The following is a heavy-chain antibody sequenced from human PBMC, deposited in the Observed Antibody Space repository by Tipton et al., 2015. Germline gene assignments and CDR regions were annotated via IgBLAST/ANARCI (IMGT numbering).Heavy chain of an antibody. Sequence: TLSLTCSVSGGSVTSGSYYWSWIRQPPGKGLEWIGYISYTETSHYNPSLKSRVTISVDTSKNQFSLKLRSVTAADTALYYCARVTVDYGDYVGAFDIWGQGTMVTVSS. J-gene: IGHJ3*02. CDR1: GGSVTSGSYY. D-gene: IGHD4-17*01. CDR3: ARVTVDYGDYVGAFDI. CDR2: ISYTETS. V-gene: IGHV4-61*01.